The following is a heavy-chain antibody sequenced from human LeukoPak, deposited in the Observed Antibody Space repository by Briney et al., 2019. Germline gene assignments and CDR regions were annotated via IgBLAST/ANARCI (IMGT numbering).Heavy chain of an antibody. Sequence: GRSLRLSCAASGFTFSGYGMQWVRQAPGKGLAWVAVISSDGGSKHYADSVKGRFTISRDNSRNTLDLQMNSLREEDTAVYYCAREAGYNYAPLDFWGQGTLVTVSS. CDR1: GFTFSGYG. J-gene: IGHJ4*02. CDR2: ISSDGGSK. V-gene: IGHV3-30*03. D-gene: IGHD5-18*01. CDR3: AREAGYNYAPLDF.